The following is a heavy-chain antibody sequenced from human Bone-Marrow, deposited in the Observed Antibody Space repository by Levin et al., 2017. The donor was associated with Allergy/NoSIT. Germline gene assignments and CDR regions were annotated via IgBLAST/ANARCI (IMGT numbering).Heavy chain of an antibody. J-gene: IGHJ6*02. V-gene: IGHV1-8*01. D-gene: IGHD2-21*02. CDR2: MNPNSGNT. CDR3: ARMRTLGIVVVTARGMDV. Sequence: EASVKVSCKASGYTFTSYDINWVRQATGQGLEWMGWMNPNSGNTGYAQKFQGRVTMTRNTSISTAYMELSSLRSEDTAVYYCARMRTLGIVVVTARGMDVWGQGTTVTVSS. CDR1: GYTFTSYD.